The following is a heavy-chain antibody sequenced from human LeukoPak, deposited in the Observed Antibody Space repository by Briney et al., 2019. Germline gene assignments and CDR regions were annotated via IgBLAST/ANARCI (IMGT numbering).Heavy chain of an antibody. CDR3: AKGSSYYYDSSGPGFEY. CDR2: ISATGGST. V-gene: IGHV3-23*01. D-gene: IGHD3-22*01. J-gene: IGHJ4*02. CDR1: GFTFSSYA. Sequence: GGSLRLSCAASGFTFSSYAMSWVRQVPGKGLEWVSAISATGGSTYYADPVKGRLTISRDSSKNTVYLQMNSLRAEDTAVYYCAKGSSYYYDSSGPGFEYWGQGTLVTVSS.